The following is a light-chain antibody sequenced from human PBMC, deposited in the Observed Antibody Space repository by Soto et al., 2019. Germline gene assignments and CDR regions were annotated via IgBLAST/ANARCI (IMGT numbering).Light chain of an antibody. Sequence: EIVLTQSPGTLSLSPGERATLSCWASQSVSSSYLAWYQQKPGQAPRLLIYGASSRATGIPDRFSGSESGTDFTLTISRLEPEDFAVYYCQQYGSSPRTFGQGTKLEIK. J-gene: IGKJ2*01. V-gene: IGKV3-20*01. CDR2: GAS. CDR3: QQYGSSPRT. CDR1: QSVSSSY.